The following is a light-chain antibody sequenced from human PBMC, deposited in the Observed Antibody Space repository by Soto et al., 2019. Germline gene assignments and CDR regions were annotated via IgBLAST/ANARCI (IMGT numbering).Light chain of an antibody. CDR3: QLYYSGM. CDR2: AAS. J-gene: IGKJ1*01. V-gene: IGKV3-20*01. CDR1: QSVDSNY. Sequence: EIVLTQSPGTLSLSPGERATLSCRASQSVDSNYLGWYQQKPGQAPRLLIYAASSRATGIPDRFSGGGSGTDFTHTISSLEPEDFAVYYCQLYYSGMFGQGTKVEIK.